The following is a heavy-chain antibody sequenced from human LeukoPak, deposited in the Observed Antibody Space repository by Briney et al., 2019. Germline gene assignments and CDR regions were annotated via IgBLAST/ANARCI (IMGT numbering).Heavy chain of an antibody. Sequence: GGSLRLSCAGSGFTFRHNAMSWVRQAPGKGLEWVGLTRNKANGYTTEYAASVKGRFTISRDDSKNSLYLQMNSLKTEDTAVYYCARRSYSSGWWVDYWGQGTLVTVSS. J-gene: IGHJ4*02. V-gene: IGHV3-72*01. CDR2: TRNKANGYTT. CDR3: ARRSYSSGWWVDY. CDR1: GFTFRHNA. D-gene: IGHD6-19*01.